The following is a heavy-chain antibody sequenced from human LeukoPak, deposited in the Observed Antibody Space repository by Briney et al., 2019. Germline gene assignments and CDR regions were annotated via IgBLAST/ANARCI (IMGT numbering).Heavy chain of an antibody. Sequence: SVKVSCKASGGTFSSYAISWVRQAPGQGLEWMGGIIPIFGTANYAQKFQGRVTITADESTSTAYMELSSLRSEDTAVYYCAKGINDYYGSGSINFDYWGQGTLVTVSS. CDR3: AKGINDYYGSGSINFDY. CDR1: GGTFSSYA. CDR2: IIPIFGTA. D-gene: IGHD3-10*01. V-gene: IGHV1-69*13. J-gene: IGHJ4*02.